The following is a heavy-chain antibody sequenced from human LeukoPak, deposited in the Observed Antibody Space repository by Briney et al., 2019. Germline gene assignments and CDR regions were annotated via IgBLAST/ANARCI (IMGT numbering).Heavy chain of an antibody. Sequence: PSETLSLTCTVSGGSISSSYYYWGWIRQPPGKGLEWIGSIYSSGSTYYNPSLKSRVTISVDTSKNQFSLKLTSVTAADTAVHYCARGTAPTHIKGIAAAPRARYFDLWGRGTLVTVSS. CDR1: GGSISSSYYY. V-gene: IGHV4-39*01. CDR2: IYSSGST. J-gene: IGHJ2*01. CDR3: ARGTAPTHIKGIAAAPRARYFDL. D-gene: IGHD6-13*01.